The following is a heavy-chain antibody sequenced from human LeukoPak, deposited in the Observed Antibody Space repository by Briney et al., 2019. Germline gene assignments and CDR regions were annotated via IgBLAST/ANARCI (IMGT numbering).Heavy chain of an antibody. J-gene: IGHJ3*02. CDR1: GGSFSGYY. CDR2: INHSGST. Sequence: SETLSLTCAVYGGSFSGYYWSWIRQPPGKGLEWIGEINHSGSTYYNPSLKGRVTISVDRSKNQFSLKLSSVTAADTAVYYCARAESYYYGSGDSGAFDIWGQGTMVTVSS. CDR3: ARAESYYYGSGDSGAFDI. D-gene: IGHD3-10*01. V-gene: IGHV4-34*01.